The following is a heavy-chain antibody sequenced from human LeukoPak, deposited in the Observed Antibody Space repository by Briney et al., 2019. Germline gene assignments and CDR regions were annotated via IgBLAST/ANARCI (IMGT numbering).Heavy chain of an antibody. CDR3: ARDFNYYDSSGYYSTIDY. CDR1: GITFSSYE. D-gene: IGHD3-22*01. V-gene: IGHV3-21*01. J-gene: IGHJ4*02. CDR2: ISSSSSYI. Sequence: GGSLRLSCVASGITFSSYEMNWVRQAPGKGLEWVSSISSSSSYIYYADSVKGRFTISRDNAKNSLYLQMNSLRAEDTAVYYCARDFNYYDSSGYYSTIDYWGQGTLVTVSS.